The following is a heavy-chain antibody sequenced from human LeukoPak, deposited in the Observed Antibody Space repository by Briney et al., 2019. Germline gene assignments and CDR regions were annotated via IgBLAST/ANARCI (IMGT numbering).Heavy chain of an antibody. CDR3: ARASHDYSYELGDY. J-gene: IGHJ4*02. V-gene: IGHV1-2*02. CDR2: INPNSGGT. Sequence: ASVKVSCMASGYTFTGYYMHWVRQAPGQGLEWMGWINPNSGGTNYAQKFQGRVTMTRATSISTAYMELSRLRSDDTAVYYCARASHDYSYELGDYWGQGTLVTVSS. CDR1: GYTFTGYY. D-gene: IGHD5-12*01.